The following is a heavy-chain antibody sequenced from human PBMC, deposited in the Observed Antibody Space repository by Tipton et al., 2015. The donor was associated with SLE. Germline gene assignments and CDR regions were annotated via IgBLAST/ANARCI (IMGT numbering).Heavy chain of an antibody. CDR3: ARDRLTTPKRDAFDI. CDR1: GFTFSDYY. D-gene: IGHD2-15*01. CDR2: ISSSGSTI. J-gene: IGHJ3*02. Sequence: SLRLSCAASGFTFSDYYMSWIRQAPGKGLEWVSYISSSGSTIYYAGSVKGRFTISRDNAKNSLYLQMNSLRAEDTAVYYCARDRLTTPKRDAFDIWGQGTMVTVSS. V-gene: IGHV3-11*04.